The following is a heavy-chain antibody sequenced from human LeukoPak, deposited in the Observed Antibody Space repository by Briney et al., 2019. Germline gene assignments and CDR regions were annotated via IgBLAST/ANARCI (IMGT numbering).Heavy chain of an antibody. CDR1: GFTVSSNY. CDR3: AKIQGSSGYYPDY. J-gene: IGHJ4*02. V-gene: IGHV3-66*01. Sequence: GGSLRLSCAASGFTVSSNYMSWVRQAPGKGLEWVSLISSGDSTYYADSVKGRFTIPRDNSKNTLYLQMNSLRAEDTAVYYCAKIQGSSGYYPDYWGQGTLVTVSS. CDR2: ISSGDST. D-gene: IGHD3-22*01.